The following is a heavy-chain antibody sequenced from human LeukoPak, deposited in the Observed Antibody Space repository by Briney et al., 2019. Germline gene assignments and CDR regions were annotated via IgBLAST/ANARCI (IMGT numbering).Heavy chain of an antibody. V-gene: IGHV1-8*03. J-gene: IGHJ4*02. CDR3: ARGLLRTKWLLCY. CDR2: MNPNSGNT. Sequence: GASVKVSCKASGYTFTSYDINWVRQATGQGLEWMGWMNPNSGNTGYAQKFQGRVTITRNTSISTAYMELSSLRSEDTAVYYRARGLLRTKWLLCYWGQGTLVTVSS. D-gene: IGHD3-22*01. CDR1: GYTFTSYD.